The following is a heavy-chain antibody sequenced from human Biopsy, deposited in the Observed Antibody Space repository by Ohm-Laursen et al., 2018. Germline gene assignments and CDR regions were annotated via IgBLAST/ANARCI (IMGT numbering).Heavy chain of an antibody. J-gene: IGHJ4*02. CDR1: GVSINGGRYY. Sequence: PSDTLSLTCIVSGVSINGGRYYWNWIRHHPGKGLEWIGNIFYSANTYYNPSLKSRVTISVDTSKNQFSLKLSSVTAADTAVYYCARLGSGDYFPTFFDFWGQGALVTVSS. CDR2: IFYSANT. CDR3: ARLGSGDYFPTFFDF. D-gene: IGHD5-12*01. V-gene: IGHV4-31*03.